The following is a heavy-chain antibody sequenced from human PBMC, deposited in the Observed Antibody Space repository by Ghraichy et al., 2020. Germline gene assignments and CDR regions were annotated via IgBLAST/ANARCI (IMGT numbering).Heavy chain of an antibody. CDR3: AKEKDCSGHECNYFDS. V-gene: IGHV3-43*01. CDR2: INRHGFT. CDR1: GFTFDHFT. J-gene: IGHJ4*02. D-gene: IGHD2-15*01. Sequence: LTCAASGFTFDHFTMHWVRQSPRKGLEWVSFINRHGFTQYADFVKGRFTISRDSSKNSEYLQMHSLGVEDTALYYCAKEKDCSGHECNYFDSWGQGTLVTVSS.